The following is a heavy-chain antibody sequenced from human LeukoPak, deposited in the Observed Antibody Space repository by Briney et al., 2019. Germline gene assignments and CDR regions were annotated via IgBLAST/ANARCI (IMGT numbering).Heavy chain of an antibody. CDR2: INHSGST. Sequence: SETLSLTCAVYGGSFSGYYWSWIRQPPGKGLEWSGEINHSGSTNYNPSPKSRVTISVYTYKHQFSLKLRSVTAADTAVYYCASLGAGQLGHIDYWGQGTLVTVSS. J-gene: IGHJ4*02. D-gene: IGHD6-6*01. CDR3: ASLGAGQLGHIDY. CDR1: GGSFSGYY. V-gene: IGHV4-34*01.